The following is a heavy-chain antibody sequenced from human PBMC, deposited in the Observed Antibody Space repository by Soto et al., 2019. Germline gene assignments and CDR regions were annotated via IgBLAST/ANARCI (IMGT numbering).Heavy chain of an antibody. CDR3: ASLRAGVAGRSFDP. CDR2: IIPIFGTA. J-gene: IGHJ5*02. D-gene: IGHD2-15*01. V-gene: IGHV1-69*12. CDR1: GGTFSSYA. Sequence: QVQLVQSGAEVKKPGSSVKVSCKASGGTFSSYAISWVRQAPGQGLEWMGGIIPIFGTANYAQKFQGRVTITADESTRTAYMEVSSLRSEDTAVYYSASLRAGVAGRSFDPWGQGTLVTVSS.